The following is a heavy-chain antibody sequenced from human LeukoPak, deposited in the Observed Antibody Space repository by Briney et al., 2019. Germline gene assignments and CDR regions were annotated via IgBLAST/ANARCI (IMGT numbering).Heavy chain of an antibody. CDR2: IDPSDSYT. Sequence: RTGESLKISCKGSGYSFTSYWISWVRQMPGKGLEWMGRIDPSDSYTNYSPPFQGHVTISADKSISTAYLQWSSLKASDTAMYYCARTCSSTSCYHDAFDIWGQGTMVTVSS. J-gene: IGHJ3*02. CDR3: ARTCSSTSCYHDAFDI. D-gene: IGHD2-2*01. CDR1: GYSFTSYW. V-gene: IGHV5-10-1*01.